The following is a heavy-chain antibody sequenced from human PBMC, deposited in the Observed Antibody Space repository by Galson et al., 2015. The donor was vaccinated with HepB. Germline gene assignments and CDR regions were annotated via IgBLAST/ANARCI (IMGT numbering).Heavy chain of an antibody. V-gene: IGHV1-46*04. CDR3: ARDRGPGYSTPWDYYYGMDV. Sequence: SVKVSCKASGYTFTSYYMHWVRQAPGQGLEWMGIINPSGGSTSYAQKLQGRVTMTTDTSTSTAYMELRSLRSDDTAVYYCARDRGPGYSTPWDYYYGMDVWGQGTTVTVSS. J-gene: IGHJ6*02. CDR2: INPSGGST. CDR1: GYTFTSYY. D-gene: IGHD6-13*01.